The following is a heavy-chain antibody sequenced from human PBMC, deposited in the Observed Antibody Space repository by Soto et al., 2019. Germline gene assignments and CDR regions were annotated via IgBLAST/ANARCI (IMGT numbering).Heavy chain of an antibody. CDR1: GFTFSDYY. D-gene: IGHD2-15*01. CDR2: ISGSGTST. V-gene: IGHV3-11*03. Sequence: GGSLSLSCAASGFTFSDYYMSWIRQAPGKGLEWVSYISGSGTSTDYADSVKGRFTISRDNAKSSLYLQMNSLRAEDTAVYFCASYLGYCSDDCFYPFDYWGQGALVTVSS. CDR3: ASYLGYCSDDCFYPFDY. J-gene: IGHJ4*02.